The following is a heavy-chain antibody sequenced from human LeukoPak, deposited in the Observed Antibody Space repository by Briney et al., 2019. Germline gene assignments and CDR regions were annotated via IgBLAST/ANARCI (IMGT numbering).Heavy chain of an antibody. J-gene: IGHJ4*02. Sequence: GASVKVSCTASGYTFTPYYIHRVRQAPGQGLEWMGWINPNNGGTNYAQKFQGRVTMTRDASISTAYMELSRLTSDDTAIYYCARDPAITYYYAPWGQGSLVTVSS. CDR1: GYTFTPYY. CDR2: INPNNGGT. CDR3: ARDPAITYYYAP. D-gene: IGHD3-10*01. V-gene: IGHV1-2*02.